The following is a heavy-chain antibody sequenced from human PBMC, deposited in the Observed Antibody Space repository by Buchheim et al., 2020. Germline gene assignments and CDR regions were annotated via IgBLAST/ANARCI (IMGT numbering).Heavy chain of an antibody. CDR3: ARRGGYYDSSGYYWDYYYYGMDV. D-gene: IGHD3-22*01. J-gene: IGHJ6*02. V-gene: IGHV4-59*12. CDR1: GGSISSNF. Sequence: QVQLQESGPGLAKPSETLSLTCTVSGGSISSNFWSWIRQPPGKGLEWIGHVYYSGGTNYNPSLKSRVALSINTFQKQVTLNLNSVTAADTAVYYCARRGGYYDSSGYYWDYYYYGMDVWGQGTT. CDR2: VYYSGGT.